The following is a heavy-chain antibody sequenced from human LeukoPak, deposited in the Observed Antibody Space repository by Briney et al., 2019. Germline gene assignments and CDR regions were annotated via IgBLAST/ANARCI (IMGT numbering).Heavy chain of an antibody. Sequence: GGSLRLSCAASGFTFSSYAMSWVRQAPGKGLEWVSGISGGGVTTYYADSVKGRFTISRDNSKNTLYLQMNSLRAEDTAVYYCAKVGKWNYFYFDYWGQGTLVTVSS. J-gene: IGHJ4*02. CDR2: ISGGGVTT. D-gene: IGHD1-7*01. CDR3: AKVGKWNYFYFDY. V-gene: IGHV3-23*01. CDR1: GFTFSSYA.